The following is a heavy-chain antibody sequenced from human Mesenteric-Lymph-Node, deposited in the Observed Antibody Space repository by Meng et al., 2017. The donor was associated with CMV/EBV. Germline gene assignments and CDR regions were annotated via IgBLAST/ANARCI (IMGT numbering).Heavy chain of an antibody. CDR1: GGSFSGYY. CDR2: INHSGST. J-gene: IGHJ4*02. CDR3: ARGSSYDILTGYFDY. Sequence: HVQLLQWGAGLLKPSVTMSVTCAVYGGSFSGYYWNWIRQSPEKGLEWIGEINHSGSTTYNPSFTSRIIISVDTSTNQISLNMSSVTAADTAVYYCARGSSYDILTGYFDYWGQGALVTVSS. V-gene: IGHV4-34*01. D-gene: IGHD3-9*01.